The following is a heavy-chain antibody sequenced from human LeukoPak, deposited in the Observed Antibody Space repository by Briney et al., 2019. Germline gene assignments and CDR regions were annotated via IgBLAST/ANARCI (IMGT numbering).Heavy chain of an antibody. CDR3: AKDHGSSDWYYFDY. V-gene: IGHV3-30*02. J-gene: IGHJ4*02. CDR1: GFTFSSYA. Sequence: QAGGSLRLSCAASGFTFSSYAMHWVRQAPGKGLEWVAFIHYDGSNNYYADSVKGRFTISGDNSRNTLYLQMNTLRADDTAVYYCAKDHGSSDWYYFDYWGQGTLVTVSS. D-gene: IGHD6-13*01. CDR2: IHYDGSNN.